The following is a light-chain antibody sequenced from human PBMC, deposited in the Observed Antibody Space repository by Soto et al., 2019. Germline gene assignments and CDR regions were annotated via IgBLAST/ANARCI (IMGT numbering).Light chain of an antibody. V-gene: IGKV1-39*01. J-gene: IGKJ1*01. CDR1: ESISSY. CDR3: QQSHSIPGT. CDR2: AAS. Sequence: DIQMTQSPSSLSASVGARVTITSRASESISSYLHWYQQKPGKAPKLLIFAASSLQSEVPSRFRGSGSGTDFSLTINGLQPEDFATYYCQQSHSIPGTFGQGTKVDIK.